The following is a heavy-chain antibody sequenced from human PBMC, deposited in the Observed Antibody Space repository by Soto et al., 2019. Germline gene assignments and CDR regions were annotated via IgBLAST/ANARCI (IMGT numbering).Heavy chain of an antibody. J-gene: IGHJ6*02. V-gene: IGHV1-69*13. CDR2: IIPIFGTA. CDR3: ARLRGYNSYYYGMDV. CDR1: GGTFSSYA. D-gene: IGHD5-12*01. Sequence: ASVKVSCKASGGTFSSYAISWVRQAPGQGLEWMGGIIPIFGTANYAQKFQGRVTITADESTSTAYMELSSLGSEDTAVYYCARLRGYNSYYYGMDVWGQGTTVTVSS.